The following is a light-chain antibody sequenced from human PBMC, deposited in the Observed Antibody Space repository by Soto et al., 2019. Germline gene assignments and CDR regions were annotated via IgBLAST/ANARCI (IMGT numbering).Light chain of an antibody. Sequence: DIQMTQSPSTLSASVGDRVTITCRASQSISSWLAWYQQKPGKAPKVLIYDASSLESGVPSRFSGSGSGTEFTLTISSLQPDDFATYYCQQYNSYSYTFGQWTTVDIX. J-gene: IGKJ2*01. V-gene: IGKV1-5*01. CDR1: QSISSW. CDR2: DAS. CDR3: QQYNSYSYT.